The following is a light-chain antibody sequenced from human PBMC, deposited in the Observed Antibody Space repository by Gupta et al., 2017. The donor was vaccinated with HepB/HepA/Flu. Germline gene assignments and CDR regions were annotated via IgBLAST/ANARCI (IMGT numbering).Light chain of an antibody. CDR3: HQRSNWPPLT. V-gene: IGKV3-11*01. CDR2: DAS. J-gene: IGKJ4*01. Sequence: EIVLTQSPATLSVSPGERATLSCRASQSVSSYLAWYQQKPGQAPRLLIYDASNRATGIPARFSGSGSGTDFTLTISSLEPEDFAVYYCHQRSNWPPLTFGGGTKVEIK. CDR1: QSVSSY.